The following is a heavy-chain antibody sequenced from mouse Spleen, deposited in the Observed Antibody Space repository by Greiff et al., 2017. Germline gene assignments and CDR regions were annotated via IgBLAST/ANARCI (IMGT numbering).Heavy chain of an antibody. J-gene: IGHJ1*01. CDR2: INYDGSST. CDR1: GFTFSDYY. V-gene: IGHV5-16*01. Sequence: EVQVVESEGGLVQPGSSMKLSCTASGFTFSDYYMAWVRQVPEKGLEWVANINYDGSSTYYLDSLKSRFIISRDNAKNILYLQMSSLKSEDTATYYCARDKTTVVATTPYWYFDVWGAGTTVTVSS. CDR3: ARDKTTVVATTPYWYFDV. D-gene: IGHD1-1*01.